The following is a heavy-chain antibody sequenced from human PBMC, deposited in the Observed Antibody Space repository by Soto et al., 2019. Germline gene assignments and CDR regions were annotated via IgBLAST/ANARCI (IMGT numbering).Heavy chain of an antibody. V-gene: IGHV1-46*01. CDR3: ARAIRDQLLSDN. Sequence: ASVKVSCKASGYTFTSYYMHWVRQAPGQGLEWMGIINPSGGSTSYAQKFQGRVTMTRDTSITTAYMELSSLISEDTAVYYCARAIRDQLLSDNWGQGTLVTVSS. D-gene: IGHD1-26*01. CDR1: GYTFTSYY. CDR2: INPSGGST. J-gene: IGHJ4*02.